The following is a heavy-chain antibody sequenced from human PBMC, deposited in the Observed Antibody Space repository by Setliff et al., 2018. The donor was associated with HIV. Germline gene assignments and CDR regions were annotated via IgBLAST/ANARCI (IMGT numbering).Heavy chain of an antibody. V-gene: IGHV4-61*09. CDR3: ARALAGGSGWNYFDL. D-gene: IGHD6-19*01. Sequence: SETLSLTCTVSGASFIRSRYYWSWIRQPAGKGLEWIGHVYTTGSASDNPSLESRVTILEALSKNQFSLNLDSVTAADTAVYFCARALAGGSGWNYFDLWGPGTLVTVSS. CDR2: VYTTGSA. J-gene: IGHJ4*02. CDR1: GASFIRSRYY.